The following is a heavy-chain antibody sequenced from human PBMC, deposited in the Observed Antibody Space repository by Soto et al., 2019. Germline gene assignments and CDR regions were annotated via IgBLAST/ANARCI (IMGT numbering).Heavy chain of an antibody. CDR1: GYTFTSYG. CDR2: ISAYNGNT. V-gene: IGHV1-18*01. J-gene: IGHJ3*02. CDR3: ARDSDSSGWYEDAFDI. Sequence: ASVKVSWKAFGYTFTSYGISWGRQAPGQGLEWMGWISAYNGNTNYAQKLQGRGTMTTDTSTSTAYMELRSLRSDDTAVYYCARDSDSSGWYEDAFDIWGQGTMVTVSS. D-gene: IGHD6-19*01.